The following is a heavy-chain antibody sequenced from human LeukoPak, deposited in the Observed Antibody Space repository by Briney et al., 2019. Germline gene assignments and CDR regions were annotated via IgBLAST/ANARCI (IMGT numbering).Heavy chain of an antibody. V-gene: IGHV3-23*01. CDR2: ISGSGGST. CDR1: GFTVSTYA. CDR3: ARHVVAVGFDY. J-gene: IGHJ4*02. Sequence: GGSLRLSCAASGFTVSTYAMSWVRQAPGKGLEWVSAISGSGGSTYFADSVKGRFTISRDNAKNSLYLQMNSLRAEDTAVYYCARHVVAVGFDYWGQGTLVTVSS. D-gene: IGHD3-22*01.